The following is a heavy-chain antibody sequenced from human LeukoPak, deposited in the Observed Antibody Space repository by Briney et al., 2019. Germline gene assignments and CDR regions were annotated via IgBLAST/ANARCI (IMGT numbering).Heavy chain of an antibody. CDR3: ARGPRDYYGSGSYFFDP. CDR2: INHSGST. V-gene: IGHV4-34*01. Sequence: TSETLSLTCAVYGGSFSGYYWSWIRQPPGKGLEWIGEINHSGSTNYNPSLKSRVTISIDTSKNQSSLKLSSVTAADTAVYYCARGPRDYYGSGSYFFDPWGQGTLVTVSS. CDR1: GGSFSGYY. J-gene: IGHJ5*02. D-gene: IGHD3-10*01.